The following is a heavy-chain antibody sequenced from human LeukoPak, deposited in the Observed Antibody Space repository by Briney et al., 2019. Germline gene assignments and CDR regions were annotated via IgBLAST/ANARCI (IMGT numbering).Heavy chain of an antibody. CDR2: IYYSGST. Sequence: SETLSLTCTVSGGSISSYYWSWIRQPPGKGLEWIGYIYYSGSTNYNPSLKSRVTISVDTSKNQFSLRLSSVTAADTAVYYCARVAAAGRSLYWYFDLWGRGTLVTVSS. V-gene: IGHV4-59*01. J-gene: IGHJ2*01. CDR1: GGSISSYY. D-gene: IGHD6-13*01. CDR3: ARVAAAGRSLYWYFDL.